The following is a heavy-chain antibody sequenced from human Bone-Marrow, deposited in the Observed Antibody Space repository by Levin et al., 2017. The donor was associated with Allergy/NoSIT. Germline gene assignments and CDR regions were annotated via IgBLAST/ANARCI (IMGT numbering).Heavy chain of an antibody. CDR1: GFTFSSYW. V-gene: IGHV3-74*01. D-gene: IGHD1-26*01. CDR2: INTDGSTT. J-gene: IGHJ4*02. Sequence: AASVKVSCAASGFTFSSYWMHWVRQAPGKGLVWVSRINTDGSTTNYADSVKGRFTISRDNAKNTLYLQMNSLRAEDTAVYYCTRALIVGATSGGDYWGQGTLVTVSS. CDR3: TRALIVGATSGGDY.